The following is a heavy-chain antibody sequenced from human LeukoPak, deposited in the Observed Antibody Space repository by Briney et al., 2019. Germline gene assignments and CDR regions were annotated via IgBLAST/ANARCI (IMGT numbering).Heavy chain of an antibody. CDR1: GGSISTFY. CDR3: ARHPFSDGFDI. Sequence: SETLSLTCTISGGSISTFYWSWLRQPPGKGLEWIAYIFHTGNSDYNPSLKGRVTISVDTSKNQFSLKVNSVTAADTAMYYCARHPFSDGFDIWGQGTMVTVSS. CDR2: IFHTGNS. V-gene: IGHV4-59*08. J-gene: IGHJ3*02.